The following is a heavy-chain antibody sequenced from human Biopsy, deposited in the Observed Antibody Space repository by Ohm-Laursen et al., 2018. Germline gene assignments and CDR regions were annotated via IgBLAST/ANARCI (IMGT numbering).Heavy chain of an antibody. CDR1: GFTFSSNA. V-gene: IGHV3-23*01. D-gene: IGHD3-3*01. CDR2: ISGSGGST. J-gene: IGHJ5*02. Sequence: SLRLSCAASGFTFSSNAMSWVRQAPGKGLEWVSVISGSGGSTHYADSVKGRFTISRDNSKNTLFLQMKSLRAEDTAIYYCGRRPFFDYWSAYYVDHWGQGALVTVSS. CDR3: GRRPFFDYWSAYYVDH.